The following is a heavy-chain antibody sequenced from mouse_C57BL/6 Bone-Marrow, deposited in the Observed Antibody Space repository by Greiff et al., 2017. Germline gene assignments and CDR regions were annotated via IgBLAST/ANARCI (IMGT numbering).Heavy chain of an antibody. J-gene: IGHJ2*01. CDR2: IHPSDSDP. V-gene: IGHV1-74*01. CDR1: GYTFTSYW. CDR3: AIRLEFITTVVTKVYFDY. Sequence: VQLQQPGAELVKPGASVKVSCKASGYTFTSYWMHWVKQRPGQGLEWLGRIHPSDSDPNYNQKFKGKATLTVDKSSSTAYMQLSSLTSEDSAVYYCAIRLEFITTVVTKVYFDYWGQGTTLTVSS. D-gene: IGHD1-1*01.